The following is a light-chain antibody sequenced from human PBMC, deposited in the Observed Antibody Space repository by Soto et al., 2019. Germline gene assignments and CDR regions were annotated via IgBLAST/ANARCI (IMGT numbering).Light chain of an antibody. CDR3: QQSYSSPVT. V-gene: IGKV1-39*01. CDR2: AAS. Sequence: DIQMTQSPSSLAVSIGDKVTITCRASQSISSYLNWYEQKPGKAPKLLIYAASTLQSGVPSRFSGGGSGTDFTLTISSLQPEDFGTYYCQQSYSSPVTFGGGPNVDIK. J-gene: IGKJ4*01. CDR1: QSISSY.